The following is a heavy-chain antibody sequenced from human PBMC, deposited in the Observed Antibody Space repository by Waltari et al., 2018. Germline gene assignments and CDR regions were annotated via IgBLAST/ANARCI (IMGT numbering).Heavy chain of an antibody. CDR1: GYTFSTYG. Sequence: QVQLVQSGAEVKKPGASVKVSCKASGYTFSTYGISWVRQAPGQGLEWMGWISAYNGNTNYAQHLQGRVTMTTDTPTSTAYMELRSLRSDDTALYYCARHGQGVIDAFDIWGQGTMIIVSS. CDR3: ARHGQGVIDAFDI. CDR2: ISAYNGNT. J-gene: IGHJ3*02. D-gene: IGHD3-16*02. V-gene: IGHV1-18*01.